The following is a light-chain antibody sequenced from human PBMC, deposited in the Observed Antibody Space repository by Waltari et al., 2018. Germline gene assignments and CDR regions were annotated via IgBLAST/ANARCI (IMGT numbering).Light chain of an antibody. CDR1: QSLLHSDGKTY. CDR3: MQSIQLLPIT. V-gene: IGKV2D-29*02. Sequence: DIVMTQTPLSLSVTPGQPASISCKSSQSLLHSDGKTYLYWYLQKPGQSPQLLSYEVSNRFSGVPDRFSGSGSGTDFTLKISRVEAEDVGVYYCMQSIQLLPITFGQGTRLEIK. CDR2: EVS. J-gene: IGKJ5*01.